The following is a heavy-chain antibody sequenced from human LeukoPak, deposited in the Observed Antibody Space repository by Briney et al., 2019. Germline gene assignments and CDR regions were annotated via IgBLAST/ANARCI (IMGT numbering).Heavy chain of an antibody. V-gene: IGHV4-4*07. CDR2: IYTSGTT. CDR3: ASSVDTALVGVY. Sequence: SETLSLTCTVSGGSINSYYWNWIRQPAGKGLEWIGHIYTSGTTNYNPALKSRVSMSVDTSKNQFSLKLTSVTVADTAVCYCASSVDTALVGVYWGQGTLVTVSS. D-gene: IGHD5-18*01. J-gene: IGHJ4*02. CDR1: GGSINSYY.